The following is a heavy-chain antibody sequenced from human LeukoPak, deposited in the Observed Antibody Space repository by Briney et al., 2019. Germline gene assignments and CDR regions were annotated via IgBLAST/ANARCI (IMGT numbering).Heavy chain of an antibody. Sequence: ASVKVSCKASGYTFTGYYMHWVRQAPGQGLEWMGWINPSSGGTNYAQKFQGRVTMTRDTSISTAYMELSSLRSEDTAVYYCARGSSSSYYYYMDVWGKGTTVTVSS. D-gene: IGHD6-13*01. J-gene: IGHJ6*03. CDR2: INPSSGGT. CDR3: ARGSSSSYYYYMDV. CDR1: GYTFTGYY. V-gene: IGHV1-2*02.